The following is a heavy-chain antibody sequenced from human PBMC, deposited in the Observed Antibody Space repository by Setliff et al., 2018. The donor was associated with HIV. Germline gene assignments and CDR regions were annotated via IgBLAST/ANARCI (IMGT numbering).Heavy chain of an antibody. V-gene: IGHV4-34*12. CDR1: GGSFSGYY. Sequence: SETLSLTCAVYGGSFSGYYWSWIRQPPGKGLEWIGSGVNSGRSYYNPSLKSRVTVSVDTSTNHLSLRLSSVTAADTAVYYCARRSGYAEDYWGQGTLVTVSS. J-gene: IGHJ4*02. CDR3: ARRSGYAEDY. CDR2: GVNSGRS. D-gene: IGHD5-12*01.